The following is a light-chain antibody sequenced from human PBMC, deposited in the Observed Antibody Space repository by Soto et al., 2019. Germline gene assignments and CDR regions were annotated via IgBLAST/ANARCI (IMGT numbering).Light chain of an antibody. CDR1: QSVSSN. V-gene: IGKV3-20*01. CDR3: QQYGSSPRT. Sequence: ESVLTQSPGTLSLSPGERATLSCRASQSVSSNLAWYQQKPGQAPRLLIYGASSRATGIPDRFSGSGSGTDFTLTISRLEPEDFAVYYCQQYGSSPRTFGQGTKVDIK. J-gene: IGKJ1*01. CDR2: GAS.